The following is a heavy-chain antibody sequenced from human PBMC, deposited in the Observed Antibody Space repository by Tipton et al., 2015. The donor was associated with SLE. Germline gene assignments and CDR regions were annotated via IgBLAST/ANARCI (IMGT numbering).Heavy chain of an antibody. Sequence: TLSLTCTLSGGSITRGGYYWTWICQHPGKCLEWIGYISYSGTTYYNPSLQSRLRTSVDTARNQFSLQVNSVTVADTAIYYCARVGAASGARYFDPWGQGMLVTVSS. CDR1: GGSITRGGYY. CDR2: ISYSGTT. V-gene: IGHV4-31*03. D-gene: IGHD3-16*01. J-gene: IGHJ5*02. CDR3: ARVGAASGARYFDP.